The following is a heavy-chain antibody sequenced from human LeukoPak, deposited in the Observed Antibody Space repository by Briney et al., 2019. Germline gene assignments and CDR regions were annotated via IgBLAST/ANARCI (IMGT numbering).Heavy chain of an antibody. Sequence: GGSLRLSCAASGFTFSSYAMNWVRQAPGKGLEWVSTISGSGSSTYYADSVKGRFTISRDNSKNTLYLQMNSLRAEDTAVYYCAKDKLQVLWFGELLGSHTFDYWGQGTLVTVSS. CDR2: ISGSGSST. D-gene: IGHD3-10*01. CDR3: AKDKLQVLWFGELLGSHTFDY. V-gene: IGHV3-23*01. J-gene: IGHJ4*02. CDR1: GFTFSSYA.